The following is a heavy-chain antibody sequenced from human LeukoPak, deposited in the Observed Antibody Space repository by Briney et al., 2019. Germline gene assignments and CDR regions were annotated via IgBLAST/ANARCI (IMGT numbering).Heavy chain of an antibody. D-gene: IGHD3-10*01. Sequence: ASETLSLTCTVSRGSISSYYWSWIRQPPGKGLEWIGYTYYSGSTNYNPSLKSRVTISVDTSKNQFSLKLRSVTAADTAVYFRAREASRAGTYYFDYWGQGTLLTVSS. CDR1: RGSISSYY. CDR3: AREASRAGTYYFDY. J-gene: IGHJ4*02. CDR2: TYYSGST. V-gene: IGHV4-59*01.